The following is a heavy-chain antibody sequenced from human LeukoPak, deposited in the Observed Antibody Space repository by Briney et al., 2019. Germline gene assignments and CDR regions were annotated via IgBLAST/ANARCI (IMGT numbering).Heavy chain of an antibody. J-gene: IGHJ5*02. D-gene: IGHD6-19*01. CDR2: IYYSGST. CDR1: GGSISYYY. Sequence: PSETLSLTCTVSGGSISYYYWSWIRQPPGKGLEWIGCIYYSGSTNYNPSLTSRVTISVDTSENQFSLKLRSVTAADTAVYYCARQGTVATRFDPWGQGTLVTVSS. V-gene: IGHV4-59*08. CDR3: ARQGTVATRFDP.